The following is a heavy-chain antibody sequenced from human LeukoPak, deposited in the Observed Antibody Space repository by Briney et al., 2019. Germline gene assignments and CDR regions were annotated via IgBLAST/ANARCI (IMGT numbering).Heavy chain of an antibody. CDR1: GFTFSSYS. J-gene: IGHJ4*02. CDR3: ASSGSYRFDY. D-gene: IGHD1-26*01. Sequence: GGSLRLSCAASGFTFSSYSMNWVRQAPGKGLEWVSHITASGTAMFYADSVKGRFTISSDSAKNSLYLQMNSLRDEDTAVYYCASSGSYRFDYWGQGTLVTVSS. V-gene: IGHV3-48*02. CDR2: ITASGTAM.